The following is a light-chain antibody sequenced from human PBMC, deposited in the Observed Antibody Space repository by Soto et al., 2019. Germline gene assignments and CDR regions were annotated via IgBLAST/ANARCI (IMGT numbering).Light chain of an antibody. J-gene: IGKJ2*01. CDR2: KAS. CDR1: QSISSR. CDR3: QQYYSYPLT. V-gene: IGKV1-5*03. Sequence: DIQMTQSPSTLSASVGDRVTITCRASQSISSRLAWYQQKPGKAPKVLIYKASSLESGVPSRFSGSGSGTEFTLTISSLQPDDFATYYCQQYYSYPLTFGQGTKPEIK.